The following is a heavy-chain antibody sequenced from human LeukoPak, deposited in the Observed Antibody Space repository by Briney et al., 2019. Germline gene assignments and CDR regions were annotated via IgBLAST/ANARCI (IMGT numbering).Heavy chain of an antibody. D-gene: IGHD3-3*01. CDR2: INHSGST. CDR3: ARGGTYYDFWSGYYPYYMDV. J-gene: IGHJ6*03. V-gene: IGHV4-34*01. CDR1: GGSFCGYY. Sequence: SENLSLTCAVYGGSFCGYYWSWIRQPPGKGLEWIGEINHSGSTNYNPSLKSRVTISVDTSKNQFSLKLSSVTAADTAVYYCARGGTYYDFWSGYYPYYMDVWGKGTTVTVSS.